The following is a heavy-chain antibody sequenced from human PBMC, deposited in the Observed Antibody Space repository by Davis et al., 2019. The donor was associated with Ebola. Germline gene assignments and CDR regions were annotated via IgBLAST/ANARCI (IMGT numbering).Heavy chain of an antibody. Sequence: GESLKISCAASGFTFSSYAMSWVRQAPGKGLEWVSAISGSGGSTYYADSVKGRFTISRDNSKNTLYLQMNSLRAEDTAVYYCAKDTSYCGGDCYSGSFDYWGQGTLVTVSS. CDR3: AKDTSYCGGDCYSGSFDY. CDR1: GFTFSSYA. V-gene: IGHV3-23*01. CDR2: ISGSGGST. J-gene: IGHJ4*02. D-gene: IGHD2-21*01.